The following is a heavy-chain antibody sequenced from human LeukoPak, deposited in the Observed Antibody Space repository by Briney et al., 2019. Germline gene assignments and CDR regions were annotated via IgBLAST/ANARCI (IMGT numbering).Heavy chain of an antibody. J-gene: IGHJ5*02. D-gene: IGHD3-16*01. Sequence: GGSLRLSCAASGFTFSSYWMSWVRQAPGKGLEWVANIKQDGSEKYYVDSVKGRFIISRDNAKNSLYLQMNSLRAEDTAVYYCARDDTYYDYVWGKNTWGQGTLVTVSS. V-gene: IGHV3-7*01. CDR1: GFTFSSYW. CDR3: ARDDTYYDYVWGKNT. CDR2: IKQDGSEK.